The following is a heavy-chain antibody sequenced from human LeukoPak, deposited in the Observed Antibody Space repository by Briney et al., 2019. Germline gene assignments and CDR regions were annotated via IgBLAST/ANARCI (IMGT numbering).Heavy chain of an antibody. CDR2: ISAYNGNP. J-gene: IGHJ6*03. V-gene: IGHV1-18*01. CDR3: ARGRYCSSSSCYQIYYYYMDV. Sequence: ASVKVSCKASGYTFTSFGISWVRQAPGQGLEWMGWISAYNGNPNYAQNLQGRVTMTTDTSTSTAYMKLRSLRSDDTAVYYCARGRYCSSSSCYQIYYYYMDVWGKGTTVTVSS. D-gene: IGHD2-2*01. CDR1: GYTFTSFG.